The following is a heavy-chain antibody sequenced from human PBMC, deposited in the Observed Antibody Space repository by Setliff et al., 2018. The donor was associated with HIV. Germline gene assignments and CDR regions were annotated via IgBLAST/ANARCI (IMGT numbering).Heavy chain of an antibody. D-gene: IGHD2-2*01. J-gene: IGHJ4*02. Sequence: PSETLSLTCTVSGGSISSGSHYWTWIRQPAGKGLEWIGHIHTSGSTNYDLSLMSRVTISVDTSKNQFSLKLSSVSAADTAVYYCARGHPIVPTGLVSFYFDHWGQGTLVTVSS. CDR2: IHTSGST. CDR1: GGSISSGSHY. CDR3: ARGHPIVPTGLVSFYFDH. V-gene: IGHV4-61*09.